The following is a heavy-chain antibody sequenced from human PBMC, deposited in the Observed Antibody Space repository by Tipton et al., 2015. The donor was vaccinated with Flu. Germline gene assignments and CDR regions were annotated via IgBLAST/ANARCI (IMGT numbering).Heavy chain of an antibody. Sequence: SLRLSCTTSGFTFGDYAMTWVRQAPGKGLEWVGSIRSKAYGETTQYAASVKDRFTISRDDSKSIAYLQVSSLKTEDTAVYYCTRDFRSPDYYGYWYFDLWGRGTLVTVSS. CDR1: GFTFGDYA. D-gene: IGHD3-10*01. V-gene: IGHV3-49*04. CDR3: TRDFRSPDYYGYWYFDL. J-gene: IGHJ2*01. CDR2: IRSKAYGETT.